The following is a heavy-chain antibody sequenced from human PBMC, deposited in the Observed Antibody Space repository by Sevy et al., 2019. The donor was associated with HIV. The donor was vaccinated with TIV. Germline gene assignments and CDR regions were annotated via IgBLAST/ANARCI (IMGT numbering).Heavy chain of an antibody. CDR2: ISSSSSTI. Sequence: GGSLRLSCAASGFTFSSYSMNWVRQAPGKGLEWVSYISSSSSTIYYADSVKGRFPIYRDNAKNSLYLQMNSLRDQDTVVYYCARGGPYYDFWSGYSSYYYYMDFWGKGTPVTVSS. CDR3: ARGGPYYDFWSGYSSYYYYMDF. V-gene: IGHV3-48*02. J-gene: IGHJ6*03. D-gene: IGHD3-3*01. CDR1: GFTFSSYS.